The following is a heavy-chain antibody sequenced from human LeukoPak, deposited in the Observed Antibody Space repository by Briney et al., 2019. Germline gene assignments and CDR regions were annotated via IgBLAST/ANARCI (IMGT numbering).Heavy chain of an antibody. CDR1: GFTFSSYA. D-gene: IGHD2/OR15-2a*01. J-gene: IGHJ4*02. V-gene: IGHV3-23*01. CDR2: ISGSGGST. CDR3: AKGENMPIPSHCRY. Sequence: GGCLRLSCAASGFTFSSYAMSWVRQAPGKGLEWVSAISGSGGSTYYAGSVKGRFTISRDNSKNTLYLQMNSLRAEDTAVYYCAKGENMPIPSHCRYWGQGTLVTVSS.